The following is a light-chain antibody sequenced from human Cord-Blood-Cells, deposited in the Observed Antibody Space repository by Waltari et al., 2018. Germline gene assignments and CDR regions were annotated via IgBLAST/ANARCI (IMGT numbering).Light chain of an antibody. Sequence: QTVVTQEPSFSVSPGGTVTLTCGLRSGSVSTSYYPSWYQQTPGHAPRTLIYSTNTRSSGVPDRFSGSILGNKAALTITGAQADDESDYYCVLYMGSGSWVFGGGTKLTVL. CDR2: STN. CDR1: SGSVSTSYY. CDR3: VLYMGSGSWV. J-gene: IGLJ3*02. V-gene: IGLV8-61*01.